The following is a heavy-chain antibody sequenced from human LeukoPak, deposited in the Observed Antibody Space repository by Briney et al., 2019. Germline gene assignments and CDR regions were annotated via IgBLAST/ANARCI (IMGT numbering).Heavy chain of an antibody. CDR3: ARDFQAFDY. Sequence: GGSLRLSCAASGFTFSSYAMSWVRQAPGKGLEWVAVIWYDGSNKYYADSVKGRFTISRDNSKNTLYLQMNSLRAEDTAVYYCARDFQAFDYWGQGTLVTVSS. CDR2: IWYDGSNK. J-gene: IGHJ4*02. CDR1: GFTFSSYA. V-gene: IGHV3-33*08.